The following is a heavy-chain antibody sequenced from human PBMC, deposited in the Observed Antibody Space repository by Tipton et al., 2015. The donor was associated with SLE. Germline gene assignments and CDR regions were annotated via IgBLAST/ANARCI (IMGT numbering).Heavy chain of an antibody. D-gene: IGHD3-16*02. CDR3: ARLGGYPTSNWFDP. CDR1: GGSTTNYY. V-gene: IGHV4-59*01. Sequence: TLSLTCTVSGGSTTNYYWSWIRQPPGKGLEWIGYVYNSGGTNYNPSLKSRVTTSIDTSRNQFSLKLTSVTAADTAVYYCARLGGYPTSNWFDPWGQGTLVTVSS. CDR2: VYNSGGT. J-gene: IGHJ5*02.